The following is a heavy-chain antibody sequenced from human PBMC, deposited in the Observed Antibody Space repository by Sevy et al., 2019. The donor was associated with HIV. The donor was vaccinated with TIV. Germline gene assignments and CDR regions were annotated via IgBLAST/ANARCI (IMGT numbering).Heavy chain of an antibody. CDR3: VREDIMLFGVIRGERRSAMDV. CDR2: ISGGSSSI. J-gene: IGHJ6*02. V-gene: IGHV3-21*01. D-gene: IGHD3-3*01. Sequence: GGSLRLSCAGIGFSLSAHGVNWVRQAPGKGLEWVAFISGGSSSIYYADSVRGRFIVSRENAKNSVELQMSRLRAEDTAVYDCVREDIMLFGVIRGERRSAMDVWGQGTTVTVSS. CDR1: GFSLSAHG.